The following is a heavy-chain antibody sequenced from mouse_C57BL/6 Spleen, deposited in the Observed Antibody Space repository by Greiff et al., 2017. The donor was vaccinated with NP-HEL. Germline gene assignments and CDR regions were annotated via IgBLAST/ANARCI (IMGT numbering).Heavy chain of an antibody. J-gene: IGHJ2*01. CDR2: IYPSDSET. D-gene: IGHD1-1*01. CDR1: GYTFTSYW. Sequence: QVQLQQPGAELVRPGSSVKLSCKASGYTFTSYWMDWVKQRPGQGLEWIGNIYPSDSETHYNQKFKDKATLTVDKSSSTAYMPLSSLTSEDSAVYYCARVDYYGSSTYYFDYWGQGTTLTVSS. CDR3: ARVDYYGSSTYYFDY. V-gene: IGHV1-61*01.